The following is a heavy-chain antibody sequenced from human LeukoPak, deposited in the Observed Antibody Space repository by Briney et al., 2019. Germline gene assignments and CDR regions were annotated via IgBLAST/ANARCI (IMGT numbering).Heavy chain of an antibody. CDR2: ISTGSSTT. Sequence: GGSLRLSCAASEFAFSTYNMNWVRQAPGKGLEWVSYISTGSSTTYYADSVKGRFTISRDNVENSLYLQMNSLRDEDTAVYYCTTDPGTMIVVVTEGVDYWGQGTLVTVSS. CDR1: EFAFSTYN. J-gene: IGHJ4*02. V-gene: IGHV3-48*02. CDR3: TTDPGTMIVVVTEGVDY. D-gene: IGHD3-22*01.